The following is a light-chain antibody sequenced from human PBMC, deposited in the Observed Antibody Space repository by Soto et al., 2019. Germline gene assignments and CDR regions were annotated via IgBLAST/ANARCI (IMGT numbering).Light chain of an antibody. V-gene: IGKV1-17*01. CDR2: AAS. CDR3: LQHNSYPYT. Sequence: DLPMTQSPSSLSASVGDRVTITCRASQDISNDLGWHQQKPGKAPKRLIYAASSLQSGVPSRFSGSGSGTEFTLTINSLQPEDFATYYCLQHNSYPYTLGQGTKLEIK. CDR1: QDISND. J-gene: IGKJ2*01.